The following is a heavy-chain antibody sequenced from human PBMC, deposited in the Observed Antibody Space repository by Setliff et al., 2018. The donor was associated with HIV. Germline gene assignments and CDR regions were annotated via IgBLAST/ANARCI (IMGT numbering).Heavy chain of an antibody. V-gene: IGHV4-39*07. J-gene: IGHJ4*02. D-gene: IGHD3-10*01. CDR3: ARARGPSLPVLDF. Sequence: SETLSLTCTVSGGAITTTNYYWGWVRQSPGKGLEWIGVIYYRGSAYYNLSLQSRVTLSVDTSKHSFSLYLTSVTAAVTAVYFCARARGPSLPVLDFWGPGTLVTVSS. CDR1: GGAITTTNYY. CDR2: IYYRGSA.